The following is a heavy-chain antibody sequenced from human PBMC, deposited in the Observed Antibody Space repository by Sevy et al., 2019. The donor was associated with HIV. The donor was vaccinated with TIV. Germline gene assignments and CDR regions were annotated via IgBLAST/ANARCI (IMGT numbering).Heavy chain of an antibody. Sequence: SETLSLTCAVHDGSFSGYYWNWIRQLPGKGLEWIGEINEGGITYYNPSLKSRVTITVDTSKKQFCLKLNSVTAVDSAVYFCARSPPVVVVPGAPSWFDPWGQGTLVTVSS. J-gene: IGHJ5*02. V-gene: IGHV4-34*01. CDR3: ARSPPVVVVPGAPSWFDP. CDR1: DGSFSGYY. D-gene: IGHD2-2*01. CDR2: INEGGIT.